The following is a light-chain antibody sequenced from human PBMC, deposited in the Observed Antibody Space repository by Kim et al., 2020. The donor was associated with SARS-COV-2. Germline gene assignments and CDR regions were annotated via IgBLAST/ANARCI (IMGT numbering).Light chain of an antibody. V-gene: IGLV3-19*01. CDR3: HSRDSSGNHLV. CDR2: GKN. Sequence: SSELTQDPAVPVALGQTVRITCQGDSLRSYYASWYQQKPGQAPVLVIYGKNNRPSGIPDRFSGSSSANSASLTLTGAQAEDEADYYCHSRDSSGNHLVFG. CDR1: SLRSYY. J-gene: IGLJ3*02.